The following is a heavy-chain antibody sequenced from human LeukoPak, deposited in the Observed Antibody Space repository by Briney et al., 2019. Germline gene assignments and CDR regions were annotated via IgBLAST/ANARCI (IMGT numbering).Heavy chain of an antibody. CDR3: ARAFYGSGNYHRVLDY. CDR2: INSDESST. Sequence: PGGSLRLSCVPPRVSLSISWRRWVRPAPREGLASLSRINSDESSTNYVDSVKGRFTISRDNAKNTLYLQMNSLRAEDTAVYYCARAFYGSGNYHRVLDYWGQGTLVTVSS. J-gene: IGHJ4*02. V-gene: IGHV3-74*01. D-gene: IGHD3-10*01. CDR1: RVSLSISW.